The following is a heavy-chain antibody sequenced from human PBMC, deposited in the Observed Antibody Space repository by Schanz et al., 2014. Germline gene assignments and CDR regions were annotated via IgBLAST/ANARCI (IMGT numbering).Heavy chain of an antibody. Sequence: QVQLVESGGCVVQPGGSLRLSCAASGFTFSSYGMHWVRQAPGKGLEWVTFIRYNGINEYYVDSVKGRFTISRDNSKNTLYLQMNSLRAEDTAVYYCAKDLPSDYYIAYWGQGTLVTVSS. D-gene: IGHD3-22*01. J-gene: IGHJ4*02. V-gene: IGHV3-30*02. CDR1: GFTFSSYG. CDR3: AKDLPSDYYIAY. CDR2: IRYNGINE.